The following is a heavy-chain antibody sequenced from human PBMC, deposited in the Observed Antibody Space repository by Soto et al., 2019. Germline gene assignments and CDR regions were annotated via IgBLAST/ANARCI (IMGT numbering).Heavy chain of an antibody. CDR1: GFTVSSTY. CDR3: ARDRYLGSDGMDV. J-gene: IGHJ6*02. CDR2: VFSAGST. D-gene: IGHD1-1*01. Sequence: EVQLVESGGGLVQPGGSLRLSCAASGFTVSSTYISWVRQAPGKGLEWVSAVFSAGSTYYTDSVKGRSSIARNNSRNTQYPQRNGLRAEETALYYGARDRYLGSDGMDVWGQGTTVTVS. V-gene: IGHV3-53*04.